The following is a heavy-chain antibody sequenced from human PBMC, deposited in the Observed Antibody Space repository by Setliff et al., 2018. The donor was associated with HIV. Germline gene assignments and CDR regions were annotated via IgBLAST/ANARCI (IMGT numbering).Heavy chain of an antibody. D-gene: IGHD2-21*02. Sequence: SETLSLTCTVSGVSSSSHYWSWIRQPPGKGLEWIGYSYYSGSTNYNPSLKSRVTISVDTSKNQFSLKLSSVTAADTAVYYCARQQTALFVDYWGQGTLVTVSS. J-gene: IGHJ4*02. CDR3: ARQQTALFVDY. CDR2: SYYSGST. V-gene: IGHV4-59*08. CDR1: GVSSSSHY.